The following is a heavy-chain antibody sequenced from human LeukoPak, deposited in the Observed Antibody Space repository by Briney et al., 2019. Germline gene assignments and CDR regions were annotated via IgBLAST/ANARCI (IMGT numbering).Heavy chain of an antibody. CDR3: AKSGVLRYFDWLSEKHDAFDI. Sequence: ASVKVSCKASGYTFTGYYMHWVRQAPGQGLEWMGWINPNSGGTNYAQKFQGRVTMTRDTSISTAYMELSRLRSDDTAVYYCAKSGVLRYFDWLSEKHDAFDIWGQGTMVTVSS. J-gene: IGHJ3*02. CDR1: GYTFTGYY. D-gene: IGHD3-9*01. CDR2: INPNSGGT. V-gene: IGHV1-2*02.